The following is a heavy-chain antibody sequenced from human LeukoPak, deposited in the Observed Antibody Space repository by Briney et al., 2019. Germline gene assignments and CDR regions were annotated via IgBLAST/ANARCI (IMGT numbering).Heavy chain of an antibody. V-gene: IGHV1-8*03. CDR1: GYTFTSYG. CDR3: ARAIPAAVWFDP. J-gene: IGHJ5*02. Sequence: ASVKVSCKASGYTFTSYGISWVRQAPGQGLEWMGWMNPNSGNTGYAQKFQGRVTITRNTSISTAYMELSSLRSEDTAVYYCARAIPAAVWFDPWGQGTLVTVSS. D-gene: IGHD2-2*01. CDR2: MNPNSGNT.